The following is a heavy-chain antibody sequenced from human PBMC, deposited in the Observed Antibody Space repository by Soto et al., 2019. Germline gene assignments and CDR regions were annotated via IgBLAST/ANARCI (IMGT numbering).Heavy chain of an antibody. CDR1: GFTFSTYG. Sequence: QVQLVESGGGVVQPGRSLRLSCAASGFTFSTYGMHWVRQAPGKGLEWVAVISYDGSITHYADSLKGRFTISRDNSKNTLFLQIYSLSAEDTAVYYWAKDLFMAPAVTAIHDYWGQGTLVTVSS. CDR3: AKDLFMAPAVTAIHDY. J-gene: IGHJ4*02. D-gene: IGHD3-10*01. CDR2: ISYDGSIT. V-gene: IGHV3-30*18.